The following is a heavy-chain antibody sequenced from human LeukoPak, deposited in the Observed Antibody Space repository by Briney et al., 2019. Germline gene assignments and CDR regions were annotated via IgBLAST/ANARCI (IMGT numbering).Heavy chain of an antibody. J-gene: IGHJ4*02. Sequence: GGSLRLSCVASGFTFSSYWMSWVRQAPGKGLEWVANIKQDGSEKYYVDSVKGPFTISRDNAKNSLYLQMNSLRAEDTAVDYCGRAGSYGSGRYYFDYWAQGTLVPVPS. CDR1: GFTFSSYW. CDR3: GRAGSYGSGRYYFDY. V-gene: IGHV3-7*01. D-gene: IGHD6-19*01. CDR2: IKQDGSEK.